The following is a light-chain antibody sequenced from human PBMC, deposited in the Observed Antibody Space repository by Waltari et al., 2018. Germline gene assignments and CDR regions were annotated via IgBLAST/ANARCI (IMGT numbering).Light chain of an antibody. CDR3: QQSYRTPFT. V-gene: IGKV1-39*01. J-gene: IGKJ3*01. CDR2: AVS. CDR1: QSISTY. Sequence: DIQMTQSPSSLSASVGDRVTITCRASQSISTYLNWYQQKPWKAPKLLISAVSNLQSGVPSRFTGSGSGTDFTLTINSLQPEDFATYYCQQSYRTPFTFGPGTKVDI.